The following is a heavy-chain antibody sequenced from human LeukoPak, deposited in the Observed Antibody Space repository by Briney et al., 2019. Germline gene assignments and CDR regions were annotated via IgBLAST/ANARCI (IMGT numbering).Heavy chain of an antibody. V-gene: IGHV4-59*01. CDR2: IYYSGST. J-gene: IGHJ4*02. D-gene: IGHD6-19*01. CDR3: ARERSSGWYDGYFDY. Sequence: SETLSLTCTVSGGSISSYYWSWIRQPPGKGLEWIGYIYYSGSTNYNPSLKSRVTISVDTSKNQFSLKLSSVTAADTAVYYCARERSSGWYDGYFDYWGQGTLVTVSS. CDR1: GGSISSYY.